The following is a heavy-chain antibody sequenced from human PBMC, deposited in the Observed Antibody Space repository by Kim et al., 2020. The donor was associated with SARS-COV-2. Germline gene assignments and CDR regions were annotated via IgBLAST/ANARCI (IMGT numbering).Heavy chain of an antibody. J-gene: IGHJ5*02. D-gene: IGHD6-6*01. V-gene: IGHV3-33*01. Sequence: GGSLRLSCAASGFTFSSYGMHWVRQAPGKGLELVSVIWYDGSNKYYADSVKGRFTISRDNSKNTLYLQMNSLRAEDTAVYYCARAVSLLRIAAGFDPWGQGTLVTVSS. CDR1: GFTFSSYG. CDR2: IWYDGSNK. CDR3: ARAVSLLRIAAGFDP.